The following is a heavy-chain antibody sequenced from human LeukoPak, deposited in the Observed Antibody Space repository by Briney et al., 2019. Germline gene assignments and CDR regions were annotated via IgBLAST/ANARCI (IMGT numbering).Heavy chain of an antibody. CDR1: GFTFSSYA. CDR2: ISGSGGST. J-gene: IGHJ4*02. D-gene: IGHD2-2*01. Sequence: GSLRLSCAASGFTFSSYAMSWVRQAPGKGLEWVSAISGSGGSTYYADSVKGRFTISRDNSKNTLYLQMNSLRAEDTAVYYCARGCSSTSCYGTPDYWGQGTLVTVSS. CDR3: ARGCSSTSCYGTPDY. V-gene: IGHV3-23*01.